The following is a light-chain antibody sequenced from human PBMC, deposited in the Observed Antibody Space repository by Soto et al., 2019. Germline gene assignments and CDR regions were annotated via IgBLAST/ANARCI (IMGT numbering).Light chain of an antibody. Sequence: EIVLTQSPATLSLSPGERATLSCMASQSVSSYLAWYQQKPGQAPRLLSYDASNRATGIPARFSGSGSGTDFTLTISSLEPEDFAVYYCQQRSNWPFLTVGGGTKVEIK. CDR1: QSVSSY. CDR3: QQRSNWPFLT. V-gene: IGKV3-11*01. J-gene: IGKJ4*01. CDR2: DAS.